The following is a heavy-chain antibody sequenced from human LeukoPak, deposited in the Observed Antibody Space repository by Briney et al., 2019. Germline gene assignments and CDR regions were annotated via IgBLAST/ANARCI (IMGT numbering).Heavy chain of an antibody. CDR1: GGSFSDYY. D-gene: IGHD3-10*01. J-gene: IGHJ5*02. Sequence: SETLSLTCAVYGGSFSDYYWSWIRQPPGKGLEWIGYIYYSGSTYYNPSLKSRVTISVDTSKNQFSLKLSSVTAADTAVYYCARSITMVRGVISWFDPWGQGTLVTVSS. CDR2: IYYSGST. CDR3: ARSITMVRGVISWFDP. V-gene: IGHV4-30-4*01.